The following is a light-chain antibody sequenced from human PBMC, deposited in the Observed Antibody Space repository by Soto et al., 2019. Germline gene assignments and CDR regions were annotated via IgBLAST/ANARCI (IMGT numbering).Light chain of an antibody. J-gene: IGLJ1*01. V-gene: IGLV2-14*01. CDR3: SSFSSTSTLYV. Sequence: QSVLTQPASVSGSPGQSITISCTGTNSDVGGHNYVSWYQHHPGKAPKLVIYEVSNRPSGVSNRFSGSKSGNTASLTISGLQDGDDADYHCSSFSSTSTLYVFGTGTKVTVL. CDR1: NSDVGGHNY. CDR2: EVS.